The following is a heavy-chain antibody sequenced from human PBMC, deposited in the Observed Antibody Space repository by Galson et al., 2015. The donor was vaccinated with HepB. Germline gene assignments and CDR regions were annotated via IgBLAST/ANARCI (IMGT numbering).Heavy chain of an antibody. CDR2: INPNSGGT. CDR3: ARHPHPGDATGTTAPDY. J-gene: IGHJ4*02. V-gene: IGHV1-2*06. CDR1: GYTFTGYY. Sequence: SVKVSCKASGYTFTGYYMHWVRQAPGQGLEWMGRINPNSGGTNYAQKFQGRVTMTRDKSISTAYLQWSSLKASDTAMYYCARHPHPGDATGTTAPDYWGQGTLVTVSS. D-gene: IGHD1-7*01.